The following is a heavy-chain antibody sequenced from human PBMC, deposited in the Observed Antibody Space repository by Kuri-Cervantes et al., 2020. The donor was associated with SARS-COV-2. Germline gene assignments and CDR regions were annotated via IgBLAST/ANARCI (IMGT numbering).Heavy chain of an antibody. V-gene: IGHV4-34*01. D-gene: IGHD2-2*01. Sequence: GSLRLSCTVYGGSFSDNYDIFWGWIRQPPGKGLEWIGEINHSGSTNYNPSLKSRVTISVDTSKNQFSLKLSSVTAADTAVYYCARGPKRSSTSCPPDYWGQGTLVTVSS. CDR3: ARGPKRSSTSCPPDY. CDR2: INHSGST. J-gene: IGHJ4*02. CDR1: GGSFSDNYDIF.